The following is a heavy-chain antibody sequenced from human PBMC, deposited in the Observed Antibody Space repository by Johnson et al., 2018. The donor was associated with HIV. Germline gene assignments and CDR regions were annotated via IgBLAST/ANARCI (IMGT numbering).Heavy chain of an antibody. Sequence: QVQLVESGGGVVQPGRSLRLSCAASGFTFSDYYMSWIRQAPGKGLEWVSIIYSGSTIYYADSVKGRFTISRDNAKNSLYLQMNSLRAEDTAVYYCARVRSALRLAFDIWGQGTMVTVSS. CDR2: IIYSGSTI. CDR3: ARVRSALRLAFDI. J-gene: IGHJ3*02. CDR1: GFTFSDYY. V-gene: IGHV3-11*04. D-gene: IGHD3-10*01.